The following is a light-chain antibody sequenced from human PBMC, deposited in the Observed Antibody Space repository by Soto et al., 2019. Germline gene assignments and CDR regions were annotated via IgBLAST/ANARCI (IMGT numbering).Light chain of an antibody. CDR1: QDSGSW. Sequence: DIQVTQSPSSVSASVGDRVTITSRAGQDSGSWLTWYQHKPGKAPKLLISTASILLSGVPSRFSGSVSGTEFTLPISSLQPEDFATYYCQQANSLPLAFGGGTKVDI. J-gene: IGKJ4*01. V-gene: IGKV1D-12*01. CDR3: QQANSLPLA. CDR2: TAS.